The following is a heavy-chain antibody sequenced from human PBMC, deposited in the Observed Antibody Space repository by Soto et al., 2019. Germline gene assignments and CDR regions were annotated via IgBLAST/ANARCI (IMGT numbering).Heavy chain of an antibody. CDR2: INPNSGST. Sequence: ASVKVSCKASGYTFTGYYMHWVRQAPGQGLEWMGWINPNSGSTNYAQKFQGWVTMTRDTSISTAYMELRRLRSDATAVYYCARGWGGEYFDYWGQGTLVTVSS. J-gene: IGHJ4*02. D-gene: IGHD7-27*01. V-gene: IGHV1-2*04. CDR1: GYTFTGYY. CDR3: ARGWGGEYFDY.